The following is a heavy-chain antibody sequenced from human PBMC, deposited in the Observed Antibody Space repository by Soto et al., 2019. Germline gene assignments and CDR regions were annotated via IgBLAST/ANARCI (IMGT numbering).Heavy chain of an antibody. D-gene: IGHD2-15*01. V-gene: IGHV1-69*01. J-gene: IGHJ3*02. CDR3: ARDCSDGSCYSGAFDI. Sequence: QVQLVQSGAEVKKPGSSVKVSCKASGGTFSSYAISWVRQAPGQGLEWMGGIIPIIGTANYAQKFQGRVTITADESTSTAYMELSSLRSEDTAVYYCARDCSDGSCYSGAFDIWGQGTMVTVSS. CDR1: GGTFSSYA. CDR2: IIPIIGTA.